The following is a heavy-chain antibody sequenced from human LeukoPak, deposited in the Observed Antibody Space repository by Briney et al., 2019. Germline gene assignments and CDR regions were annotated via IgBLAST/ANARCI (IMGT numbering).Heavy chain of an antibody. CDR1: GYTFTSSG. J-gene: IGHJ6*03. CDR2: INPNSGGT. D-gene: IGHD2-2*01. CDR3: ARVLSRDCSSTSCSLGRYYYYYMDV. Sequence: ASVKVSCKASGYTFTSSGISWVRQAPGQGLQWMGWINPNSGGTNYAQKFQGRVTMTRDTSISTAYMELSRLRSDDTAVYYCARVLSRDCSSTSCSLGRYYYYYMDVWGKGTTVTISS. V-gene: IGHV1-2*02.